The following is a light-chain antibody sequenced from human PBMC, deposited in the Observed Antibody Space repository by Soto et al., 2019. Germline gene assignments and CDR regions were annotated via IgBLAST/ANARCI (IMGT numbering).Light chain of an antibody. CDR1: SSDVGNYNL. Sequence: QSALTQPASVSGSPGQSITISCTGTSSDVGNYNLVSWYQHHPGKAPKLIIYEVSKRPSGVSNRFSGSKSGDTASLTISGIQAEDEADYFCCSNARSNYVFGTGTKPTV. J-gene: IGLJ1*01. V-gene: IGLV2-23*02. CDR3: CSNARSNYV. CDR2: EVS.